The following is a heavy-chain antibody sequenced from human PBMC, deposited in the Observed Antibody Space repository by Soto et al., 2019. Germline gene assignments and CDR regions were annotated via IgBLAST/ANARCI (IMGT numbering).Heavy chain of an antibody. Sequence: SQALXLTCAIAWDIFSINMASCEFIRQSPSRGIEWLGRTYYRSKWFNNYALSVKSRITINPDTSKNQFSLQLNSVTPEETDVYYCARGDKGFDHSGHGPLVTVS. J-gene: IGHJ4*01. D-gene: IGHD3-9*01. V-gene: IGHV6-1*01. CDR1: WDIFSINMAS. CDR2: TYYRSKWFN. CDR3: ARGDKGFDH.